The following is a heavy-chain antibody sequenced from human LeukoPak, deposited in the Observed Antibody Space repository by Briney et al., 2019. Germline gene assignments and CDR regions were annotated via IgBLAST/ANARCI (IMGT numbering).Heavy chain of an antibody. V-gene: IGHV3-7*03. J-gene: IGHJ6*04. CDR2: IKQDGSEK. CDR1: GFTFSSYW. CDR3: RVVVVPAASDYYYGMDV. Sequence: GGSLRLSCAASGFTFSSYWMNLVRQAPGRGLEWVANIKQDGSEKYYVDSVKGRFTISRDNAKNSLYLQMNSLRAEDTVVYYCRVVVVPAASDYYYGMDVWGKGTTVTVSS. D-gene: IGHD2-2*01.